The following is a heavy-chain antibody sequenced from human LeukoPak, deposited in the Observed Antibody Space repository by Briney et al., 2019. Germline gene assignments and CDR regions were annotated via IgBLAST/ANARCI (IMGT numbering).Heavy chain of an antibody. Sequence: SVKVSCKASGGTFSSYAISWVRQAPGQGLEWMGGIIPIFGTANYAQKFQGRVTITADESTSTAYMELSSLRSEDTAVYYCARVYSSSGAFDIWGQGTMVTVSS. D-gene: IGHD6-13*01. J-gene: IGHJ3*02. V-gene: IGHV1-69*01. CDR1: GGTFSSYA. CDR3: ARVYSSSGAFDI. CDR2: IIPIFGTA.